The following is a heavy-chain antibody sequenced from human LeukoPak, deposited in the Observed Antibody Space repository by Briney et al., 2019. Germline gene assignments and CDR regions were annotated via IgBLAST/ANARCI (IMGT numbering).Heavy chain of an antibody. CDR1: GYTFTSYY. CDR3: ARVSTAHIFDY. V-gene: IGHV1-69*06. Sequence: SVKVSCKASGYTFTSYYMHWVRQAPGQGLEWMGGIIPIFGTANYAQKFQGRVTITADKSTSTAYMELSSLRSEDTAVYYCARVSTAHIFDYWGQGTLVTVSS. D-gene: IGHD2-21*01. CDR2: IIPIFGTA. J-gene: IGHJ4*02.